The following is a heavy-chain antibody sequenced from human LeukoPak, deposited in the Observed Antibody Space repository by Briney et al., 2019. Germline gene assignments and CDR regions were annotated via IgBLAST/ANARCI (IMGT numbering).Heavy chain of an antibody. J-gene: IGHJ4*02. Sequence: SQTLSLTCAISGDSLSNNNVAWNWIRQSPSRGLEWLGRTYYRSKWNTDYAVSVKSRTTINSDTSKNQFSLQLNSVTPEDTAVYYCARGCYSSFDYWDQGTLVTVSS. CDR3: ARGCYSSFDY. D-gene: IGHD5-18*01. V-gene: IGHV6-1*01. CDR1: GDSLSNNNVA. CDR2: TYYRSKWNT.